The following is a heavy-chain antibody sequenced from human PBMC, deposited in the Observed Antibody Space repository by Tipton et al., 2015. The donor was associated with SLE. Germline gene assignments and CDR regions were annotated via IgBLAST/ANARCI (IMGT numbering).Heavy chain of an antibody. CDR1: GGSFSGYY. D-gene: IGHD3-10*01. Sequence: TLSLTCAVYGGSFSGYYWSWIRQPPGKGLEWIGSIYYSGGTYYNPSLKSRVTISIDTSKNQFSLRLSSVTAADTAVYYCARDIGSWFDAFDIWGQGTMVTVSS. CDR3: ARDIGSWFDAFDI. V-gene: IGHV4-34*01. J-gene: IGHJ3*02. CDR2: IYYSGGT.